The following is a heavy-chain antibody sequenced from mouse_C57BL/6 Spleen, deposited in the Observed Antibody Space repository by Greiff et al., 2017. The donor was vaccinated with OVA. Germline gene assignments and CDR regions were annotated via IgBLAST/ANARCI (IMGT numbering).Heavy chain of an antibody. CDR3: SRGFSVVEYFDV. V-gene: IGHV1-64*01. CDR2: IHPNSGST. Sequence: VQLQQSGAELVKPGASVKLSCKASGYTFTRYWMHWVKQRPGQGLEWIGMIHPNSGSTNYNEKFKSKATLTVDKSSSTAYMQLSSLTTQDSAVDYCSRGFSVVEYFDVWGTGTTVTVSS. D-gene: IGHD1-1*01. J-gene: IGHJ1*03. CDR1: GYTFTRYW.